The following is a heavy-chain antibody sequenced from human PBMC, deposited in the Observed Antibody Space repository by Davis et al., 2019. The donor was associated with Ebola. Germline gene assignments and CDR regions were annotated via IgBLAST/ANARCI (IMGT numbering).Heavy chain of an antibody. V-gene: IGHV3-30*04. J-gene: IGHJ4*02. D-gene: IGHD1-1*01. CDR1: GFTSSNHA. Sequence: PGGSLSLSFVASGFTSSNHAMHWVRQAPGKGLEWVAVTSHNERESFYGESVQGRFTISRDNSENVLYLQMDSLRPDDTAIYFCARALHDEVLDYWGRGTPVTVSS. CDR3: ARALHDEVLDY. CDR2: TSHNERES.